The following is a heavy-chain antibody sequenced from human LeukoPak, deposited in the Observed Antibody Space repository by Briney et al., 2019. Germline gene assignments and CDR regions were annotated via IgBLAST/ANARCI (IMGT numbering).Heavy chain of an antibody. CDR1: GFTFNSYG. J-gene: IGHJ4*02. Sequence: GGSLRLSCAASGFTFNSYGMHWVRQAPGKGLEWVAFIRYDGSNKYYADSVKGRFTISRDNSKNTLYLQMNSLRAEDTAVYYCARRAGDYSHPYDYWGQGTLVTVSS. D-gene: IGHD3-22*01. V-gene: IGHV3-30*02. CDR3: ARRAGDYSHPYDY. CDR2: IRYDGSNK.